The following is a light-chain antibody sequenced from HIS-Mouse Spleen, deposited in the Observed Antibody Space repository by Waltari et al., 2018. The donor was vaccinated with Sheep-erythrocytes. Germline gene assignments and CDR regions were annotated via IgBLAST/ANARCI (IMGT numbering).Light chain of an antibody. V-gene: IGKV1-39*01. CDR3: QQSYSTPPLT. Sequence: IEMTQSPSSLSASVGDSVTIPCRASQSISSYLTWYQKKPGKAPKLLNYAASSLQSGVTSRFSGSGSGTEFTLTISSLQPEDFATYYCQQSYSTPPLTFGGGTKVEIK. J-gene: IGKJ4*01. CDR1: QSISSY. CDR2: AAS.